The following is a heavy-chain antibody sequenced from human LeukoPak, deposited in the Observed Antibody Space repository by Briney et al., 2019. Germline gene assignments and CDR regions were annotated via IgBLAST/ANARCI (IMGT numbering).Heavy chain of an antibody. CDR1: GFTVSSNY. V-gene: IGHV3-53*04. Sequence: GGSLRLSCAASGFTVSSNYMSWVRQAPGKGLEWVSVIYSGGSTYYADSVKGRFTISRHNSKNTLYLQMGSLRAEDMAVYYCARAVRTYSNYYYYYMDVWGKGTTVTVSS. D-gene: IGHD4-11*01. CDR2: IYSGGST. CDR3: ARAVRTYSNYYYYYMDV. J-gene: IGHJ6*03.